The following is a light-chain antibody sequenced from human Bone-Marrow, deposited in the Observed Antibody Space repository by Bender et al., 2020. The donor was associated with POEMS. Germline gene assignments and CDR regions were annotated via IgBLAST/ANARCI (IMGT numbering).Light chain of an antibody. CDR3: GSYTTSSSFVL. Sequence: QSALTQPPSASGSPGQSVTISCTGSSNDVGALNYVSWYQHHPGEDPKLIIYDVSVRPSGVSTRFSGSRSGNTASLTISGLQAEDEADYYCGSYTTSSSFVLFGGGTQVTVL. J-gene: IGLJ2*01. CDR2: DVS. CDR1: SNDVGALNY. V-gene: IGLV2-14*03.